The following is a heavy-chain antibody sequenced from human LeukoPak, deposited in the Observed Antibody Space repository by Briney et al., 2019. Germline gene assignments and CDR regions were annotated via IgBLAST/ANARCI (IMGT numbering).Heavy chain of an antibody. CDR1: GGSISSSSYY. CDR2: IYYSGNT. Sequence: SETLSLTCTVSGGSISSSSYYWGWLRQPPGKGLEWIGNIYYSGNTYYNPSLKSRVTISVDTSKNQFSLKLSSVTAADTAVYYCAIAVADPSSVRLLYYFDYWGQGTLDTVFS. CDR3: AIAVADPSSVRLLYYFDY. D-gene: IGHD6-19*01. J-gene: IGHJ4*02. V-gene: IGHV4-39*01.